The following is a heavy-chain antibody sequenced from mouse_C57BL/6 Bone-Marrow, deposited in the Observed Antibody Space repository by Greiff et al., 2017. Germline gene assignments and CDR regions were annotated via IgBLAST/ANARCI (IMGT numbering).Heavy chain of an antibody. CDR2: ISNGGGST. Sequence: EVKLVESGGGLVQPGGSLKLSCAASGFTFSDYYMYWVRQTPEKRLEWVAYISNGGGSTYYPDTVKGRFTISRDNAKNTLYLQMSRLKSEDTAMYYCARHYGYDGYWYFDVWGTGTTVTVSS. J-gene: IGHJ1*03. V-gene: IGHV5-12*01. CDR3: ARHYGYDGYWYFDV. CDR1: GFTFSDYY. D-gene: IGHD2-2*01.